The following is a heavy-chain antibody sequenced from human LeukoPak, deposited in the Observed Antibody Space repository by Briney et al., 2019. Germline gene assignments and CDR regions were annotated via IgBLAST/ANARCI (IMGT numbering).Heavy chain of an antibody. CDR3: AKDAHSSGWYKLEYRYFDY. J-gene: IGHJ4*02. CDR1: GLTFSSYA. V-gene: IGHV3-23*01. CDR2: ISGSGGST. Sequence: GASLRLSCAASGLTFSSYAMSWVRQAPGKGLEWVSAISGSGGSTYYADSVKGRFTISRDNPKNTLYLQMNSLRAEDTAVYYCAKDAHSSGWYKLEYRYFDYWGQGTLVTVSS. D-gene: IGHD6-19*01.